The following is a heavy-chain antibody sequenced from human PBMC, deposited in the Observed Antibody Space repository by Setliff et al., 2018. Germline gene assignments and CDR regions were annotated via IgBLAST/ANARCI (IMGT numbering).Heavy chain of an antibody. V-gene: IGHV4-39*07. Sequence: SETLSLPCTGAGGSISTTDYYWGWIRQPPGKGLEWIGCVYYSGNTYYSPSLKSRVTMFVDTSKNQFSLMLYSVTAADTAIYYCARYDSSGYSENYYFAYWGQGTLVTVSS. CDR2: VYYSGNT. D-gene: IGHD3-22*01. CDR3: ARYDSSGYSENYYFAY. CDR1: GGSISTTDYY. J-gene: IGHJ4*02.